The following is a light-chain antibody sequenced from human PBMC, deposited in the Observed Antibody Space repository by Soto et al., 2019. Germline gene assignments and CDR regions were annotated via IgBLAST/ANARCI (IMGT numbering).Light chain of an antibody. CDR1: QSISSY. CDR3: QQSYSTPFT. V-gene: IGKV1-39*01. CDR2: AAS. J-gene: IGKJ2*01. Sequence: DIQMTQSPFSLSASVGDRVTITCRASQSISSYLNWYQQKPGKAPNLLIYAASSLQSGVPSRFSGSASGTDVTLTISSLHPEDFATYYCQQSYSTPFTFGQGTKLEIK.